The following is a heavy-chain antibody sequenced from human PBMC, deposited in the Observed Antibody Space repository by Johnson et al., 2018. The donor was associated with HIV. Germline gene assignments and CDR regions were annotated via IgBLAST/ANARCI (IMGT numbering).Heavy chain of an antibody. CDR3: VRERYGSQAIDGFDI. D-gene: IGHD2-15*01. CDR1: GFTFDDYG. J-gene: IGHJ3*02. V-gene: IGHV3-7*01. Sequence: VQLVESGGGVVRPGGSLRLSCAAFGFTFDDYGMSWVRQVPGRGLEWVANIQQGGNVTYYVDAVKGRFTISRDNAKNSLYLQMNSLRPEDTAVYYCVRERYGSQAIDGFDIWGQGTMVTVSS. CDR2: IQQGGNVT.